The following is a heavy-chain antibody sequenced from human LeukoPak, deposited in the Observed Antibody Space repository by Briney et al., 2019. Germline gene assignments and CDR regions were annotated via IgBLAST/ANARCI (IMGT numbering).Heavy chain of an antibody. CDR1: GFTFDTYA. CDR3: ARDRPTGRSRGVVVQ. Sequence: GSLRLSCAASGFTFDTYAMTWVRQAPGKGLEWVSSISSGGTYIYYAESVRGRSTISRDNTKNFLYLQLSTLRVEDTAVYYCARDRPTGRSRGVVVQWGQGTLVTVSS. CDR2: ISSGGTYI. D-gene: IGHD2-15*01. J-gene: IGHJ4*02. V-gene: IGHV3-21*01.